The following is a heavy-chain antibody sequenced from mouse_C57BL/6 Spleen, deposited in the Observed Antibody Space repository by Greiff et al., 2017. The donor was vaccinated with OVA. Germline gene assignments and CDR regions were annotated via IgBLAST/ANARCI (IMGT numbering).Heavy chain of an antibody. CDR1: GYTFTDSY. D-gene: IGHD1-1*01. J-gene: IGHJ4*01. Sequence: QVQLKESGPELVKPGASVKISCKASGYTFTDSYINWVKQRPGQGLEWIGWIFPGSGSTYYNEKFKGKATLTADTSSSTAYMLLSSLTSEDSAVYFGARVPTALDYWGQGTSVTVSS. CDR2: IFPGSGST. V-gene: IGHV1-75*01. CDR3: ARVPTALDY.